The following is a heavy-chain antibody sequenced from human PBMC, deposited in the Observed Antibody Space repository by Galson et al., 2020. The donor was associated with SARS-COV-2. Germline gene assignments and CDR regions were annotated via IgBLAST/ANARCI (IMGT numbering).Heavy chain of an antibody. CDR3: ARGRYPRADGILLWMYLIASSGVFDS. V-gene: IGHV4-34*01. J-gene: IGHJ4*02. D-gene: IGHD3-3*01. CDR1: GGTFSGYY. Sequence: PSETLSLTCAVYGGTFSGYYWNWIRQSPGKGLEWIGEINDGGRTNYNPSLESRVGISVDTSKKQFSLKLSSVTAADTAVYHCARGRYPRADGILLWMYLIASSGVFDSWSQGTRVTVSS. CDR2: INDGGRT.